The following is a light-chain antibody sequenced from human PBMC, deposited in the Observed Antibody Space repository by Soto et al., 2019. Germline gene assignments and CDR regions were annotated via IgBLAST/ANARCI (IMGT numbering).Light chain of an antibody. J-gene: IGKJ4*01. CDR2: AAS. CDR3: QKYNSAPHT. CDR1: QAISNY. Sequence: DIQMTQSPSSLSASVGDRVTITCRTSQAISNYLAWYQQKPGKVPKLLIYAASTLQSGVPSRFSGGGSGTDLSLTISSLQTEDVATYYCQKYNSAPHTFGGGTKVEIQ. V-gene: IGKV1-27*01.